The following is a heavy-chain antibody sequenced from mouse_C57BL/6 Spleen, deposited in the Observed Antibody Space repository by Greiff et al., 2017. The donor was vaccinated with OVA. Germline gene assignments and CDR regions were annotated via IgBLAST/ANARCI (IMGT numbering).Heavy chain of an antibody. V-gene: IGHV1-74*01. D-gene: IGHD2-5*01. Sequence: QVQLQQPGAELVKPGASVKVSCKASGYTFTSYWMHWVKQRPGQGLEWIGRIHPSDSDTNYNQKFKGKATLTVAKSSSTAYMQLSSLTSEDSAVYYCAMKGAYYSNYFDYWGQGTTLTVSS. J-gene: IGHJ2*01. CDR3: AMKGAYYSNYFDY. CDR1: GYTFTSYW. CDR2: IHPSDSDT.